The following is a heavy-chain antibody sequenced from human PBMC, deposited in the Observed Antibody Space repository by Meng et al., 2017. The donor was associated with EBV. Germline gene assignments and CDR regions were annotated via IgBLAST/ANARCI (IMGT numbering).Heavy chain of an antibody. CDR1: GYAFTSYI. V-gene: IGHV1-3*01. CDR2: VNVGVGYT. CDR3: VRGPPVGVPGPGDY. D-gene: IGHD2-21*01. Sequence: QVRLGQFGAEVKNPGASVKVSCKASGYAFTSYILHWVRQAPGQRLEWMGWVNVGVGYTKYSQKFQGRVTISSDTSATTGYMELSSLRSEDTAVYYCVRGPPVGVPGPGDYWGQGTLVTVSS. J-gene: IGHJ4*02.